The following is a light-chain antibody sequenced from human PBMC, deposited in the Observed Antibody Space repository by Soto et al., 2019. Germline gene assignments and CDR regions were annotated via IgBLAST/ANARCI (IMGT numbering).Light chain of an antibody. CDR1: QRIGTW. CDR2: DAS. V-gene: IGKV1-5*01. CDR3: QQYYTYPYT. Sequence: DIQMTQSPSTLSASVGDSVSITCRASQRIGTWLTWYQQKPGKVPKLLIYDASHLTSGVPSRFSGSGSGTEFTLSISSLQPDDFATYYCQQYYTYPYTFGQGTKV. J-gene: IGKJ1*01.